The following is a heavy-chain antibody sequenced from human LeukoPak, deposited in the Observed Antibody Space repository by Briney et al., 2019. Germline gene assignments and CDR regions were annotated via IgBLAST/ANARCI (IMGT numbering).Heavy chain of an antibody. CDR3: ARGIQPPKYYGSGGDTFDI. D-gene: IGHD3-10*01. J-gene: IGHJ3*02. V-gene: IGHV3-30*04. CDR2: VSKDGNTK. CDR1: GFTFSTYA. Sequence: PGGSLRLSCVASGFTFSTYAIHWVRQAPGKGLEWVAVVSKDGNTKYYADSVKGRFTISRDNSKNTLYLQMNSLRAEDTSVYYCARGIQPPKYYGSGGDTFDIWGQGTMVTVSS.